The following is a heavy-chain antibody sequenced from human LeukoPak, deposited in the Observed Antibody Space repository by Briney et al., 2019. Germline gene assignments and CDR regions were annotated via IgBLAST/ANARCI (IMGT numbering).Heavy chain of an antibody. CDR3: AGAVVRGVTKN. Sequence: SETLSLTCTVLGGSISSYYWSWIRQPPGKGLEWIGEIYHSGSTNYNPSLKSRVTISVDKSKNQFSLKLSSVTAADTAVYYCAGAVVRGVTKNWGQGTLVTVSS. CDR2: IYHSGST. D-gene: IGHD3-10*01. J-gene: IGHJ4*02. V-gene: IGHV4-59*12. CDR1: GGSISSYY.